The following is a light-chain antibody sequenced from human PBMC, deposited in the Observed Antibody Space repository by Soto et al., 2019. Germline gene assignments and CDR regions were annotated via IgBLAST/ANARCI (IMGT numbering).Light chain of an antibody. CDR3: QQYNTWHRT. CDR2: GAS. J-gene: IGKJ1*01. Sequence: EIVMTQSPATLSVSPGERATLSCRASQGIKDYVAWFQQKPGQAPRLLIYGASTRATAIPARFSGSGSGTEFTLSISSLQSEDFAVYYCQQYNTWHRTFGQGIKADIK. V-gene: IGKV3-15*01. CDR1: QGIKDY.